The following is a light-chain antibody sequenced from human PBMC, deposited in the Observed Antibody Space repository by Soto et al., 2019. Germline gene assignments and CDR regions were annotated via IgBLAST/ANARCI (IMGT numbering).Light chain of an antibody. CDR3: CSYAHTSRV. J-gene: IGLJ3*02. CDR1: SSDVGGYNY. CDR2: EVS. Sequence: QSVLTQPASVSGSPGQSITISCTGTSSDVGGYNYVSWYQQHPGKAPKLIIFEVSHRPSGVSNRFSGSKSGNTASLTISGLQTEDEADYYCCSYAHTSRVFGGGTKLTVL. V-gene: IGLV2-14*01.